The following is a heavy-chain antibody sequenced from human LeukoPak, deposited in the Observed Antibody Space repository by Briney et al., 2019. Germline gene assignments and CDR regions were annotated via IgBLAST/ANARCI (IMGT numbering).Heavy chain of an antibody. D-gene: IGHD3-9*01. V-gene: IGHV1-18*01. CDR3: ARGQEYYDILTGYYLNWFDP. J-gene: IGHJ5*02. CDR1: GGTFSSYA. CDR2: ISAYNGNT. Sequence: GASVKVSCKASGGTFSSYAISWVRQAPGQGLEWMGWISAYNGNTNYAQKLQGRVTMTTDTSTSTAYMELRSLRSDDTAVYYCARGQEYYDILTGYYLNWFDPWGQGTLVTVSS.